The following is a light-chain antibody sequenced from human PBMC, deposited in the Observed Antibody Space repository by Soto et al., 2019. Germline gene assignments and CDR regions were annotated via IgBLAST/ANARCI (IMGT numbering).Light chain of an antibody. CDR2: DAS. CDR1: QGIGTY. V-gene: IGKV3-11*01. J-gene: IGKJ3*01. CDR3: QQRSNSPFT. Sequence: ETVLTQSPATLSLSPGKRATLSCRASQGIGTYLVWYQQKPGQAPRLLIYDASKRAPGIPARFGGSWSGTDFTLTISSLEAEDFAVYYCQQRSNSPFTFGPGTKVDLK.